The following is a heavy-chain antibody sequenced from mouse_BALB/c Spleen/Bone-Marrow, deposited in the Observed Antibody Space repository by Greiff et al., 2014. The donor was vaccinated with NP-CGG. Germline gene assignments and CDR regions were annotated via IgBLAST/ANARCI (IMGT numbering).Heavy chain of an antibody. CDR1: GYTFTDYV. CDR3: ARYYDYDRYFDV. Sequence: VQGVESGPELVKPGASVKMSCKASGYTFTDYVISWVKQRTGQGLEWIGEIYPGSGSTYYNEKFKGKATLTADKSSNTAYMQLSSLTSEDSAVYFCARYYDYDRYFDVWGAGTTVTVSS. CDR2: IYPGSGST. V-gene: IGHV1-77*01. D-gene: IGHD2-4*01. J-gene: IGHJ1*01.